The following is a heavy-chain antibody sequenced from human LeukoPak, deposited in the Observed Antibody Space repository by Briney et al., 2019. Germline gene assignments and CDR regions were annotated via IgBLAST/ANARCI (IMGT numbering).Heavy chain of an antibody. J-gene: IGHJ4*02. CDR3: AKDFPLTGTTLPPADY. D-gene: IGHD1-20*01. CDR2: ISGSGGST. V-gene: IGHV3-23*01. CDR1: GFTFSSYA. Sequence: GGSLRLSCAASGFTFSSYAMSWVRQAPGKGLEWVSAISGSGGSTYSADSVKGRFTISRDNSKNTLYLQMNSLRAEDTAVYYCAKDFPLTGTTLPPADYWGQGTLVTVSS.